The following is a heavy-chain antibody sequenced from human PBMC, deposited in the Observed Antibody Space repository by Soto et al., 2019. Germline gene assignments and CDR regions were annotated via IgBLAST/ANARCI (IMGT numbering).Heavy chain of an antibody. CDR3: ARQQGTAAANDY. J-gene: IGHJ4*02. CDR1: GGTFGSYS. D-gene: IGHD6-13*01. CDR2: IIGIFGTA. Sequence: QVQLVQSGTEVKEAGSSVKVSCKASGGTFGSYSISWVRQAPGQGLEWMGGIIGIFGTANYAQKFQGRVTITADKSTSTAYMELSSLRSEDTVVYYCARQQGTAAANDYWGQGTLVTVSS. V-gene: IGHV1-69*06.